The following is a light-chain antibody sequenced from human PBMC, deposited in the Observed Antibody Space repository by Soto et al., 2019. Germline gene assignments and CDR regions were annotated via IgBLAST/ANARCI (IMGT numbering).Light chain of an antibody. CDR3: QQYNNWPWT. J-gene: IGKJ1*01. CDR1: QTVSNKY. CDR2: GAS. Sequence: EVVLTQSPDTLSLSPGERATLSCRASQTVSNKYLTWYQQKPGQPPRLLTYGASSRATGVPDRFSGSGSGTDFTLTISSLQSEDFAVYYCQQYNNWPWTFGQGTKVEIK. V-gene: IGKV3-20*01.